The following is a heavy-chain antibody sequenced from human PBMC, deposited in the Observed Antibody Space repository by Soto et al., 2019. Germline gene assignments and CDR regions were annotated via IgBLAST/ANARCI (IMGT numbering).Heavy chain of an antibody. Sequence: QVQLVESGGGVVQPGRSLRLSCAASGFTFSSYGMHWVRQAPGKGLDCVAGISYDGSNKYYGDFVEGRFTISRDNSKNPLYLELNSLRPEDTAVYYCAKDRHYYDSSGYPVDWGQGTLVTVSS. CDR1: GFTFSSYG. CDR2: ISYDGSNK. V-gene: IGHV3-30*18. J-gene: IGHJ4*02. CDR3: AKDRHYYDSSGYPVD. D-gene: IGHD3-22*01.